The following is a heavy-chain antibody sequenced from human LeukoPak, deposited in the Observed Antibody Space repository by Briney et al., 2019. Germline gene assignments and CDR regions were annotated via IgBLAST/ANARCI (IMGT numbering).Heavy chain of an antibody. V-gene: IGHV1-18*01. CDR1: GYTFTSYC. Sequence: ASVKVSCKASGYTFTSYCISWVRQAPGQGLEWMGWISAYNGNTNYAQKLQGGVTMTTDTSTSTAYMELRSLRSDDTAVYYCARDGLSSSWYRNYYYYYYMDVWGKGTTVTVSS. D-gene: IGHD6-13*01. CDR2: ISAYNGNT. CDR3: ARDGLSSSWYRNYYYYYYMDV. J-gene: IGHJ6*03.